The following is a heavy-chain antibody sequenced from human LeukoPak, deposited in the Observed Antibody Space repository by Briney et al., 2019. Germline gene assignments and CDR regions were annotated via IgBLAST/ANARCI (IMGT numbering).Heavy chain of an antibody. J-gene: IGHJ6*02. CDR3: ARDLPPAPWNGMDV. CDR2: IYSGGST. V-gene: IGHV3-53*01. D-gene: IGHD2-2*01. CDR1: GYSIRSGY. Sequence: PSETLSLTCAVSGYSIRSGYWWSWVRQAPGKGLEWVSVIYSGGSTYYADSVKGRFTISRDNSKNTLYLQMNSLRPEDTAVYYCARDLPPAPWNGMDVWGQGTTVTVSS.